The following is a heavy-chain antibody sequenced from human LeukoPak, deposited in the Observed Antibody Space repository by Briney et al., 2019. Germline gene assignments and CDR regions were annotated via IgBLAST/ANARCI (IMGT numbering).Heavy chain of an antibody. CDR3: ARMSIAAHPGDY. Sequence: SVKVSCKASGGTFSSYAISWVRQAPGQGLEWMGGIIPIFGTTNYAQKFQGRVTITTDESTSTAYMELSSLRSEDTAVYYCARMSIAAHPGDYWGQGTLVTVSS. D-gene: IGHD6-6*01. J-gene: IGHJ4*02. CDR1: GGTFSSYA. CDR2: IIPIFGTT. V-gene: IGHV1-69*05.